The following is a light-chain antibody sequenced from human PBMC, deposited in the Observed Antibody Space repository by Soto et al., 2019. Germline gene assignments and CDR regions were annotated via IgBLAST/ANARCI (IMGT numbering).Light chain of an antibody. CDR3: CSYAGTSGWV. V-gene: IGLV2-23*01. CDR1: SSDIGTYNL. J-gene: IGLJ3*02. Sequence: QSALTQPASVSGSPGQSITISCTGTSSDIGTYNLVSWYQQHPGKAPKFMIYEGTKRPSGVSNRFSGSKSGNTASLTISGLQAEDEADYYCCSYAGTSGWVFGGGTKLTVL. CDR2: EGT.